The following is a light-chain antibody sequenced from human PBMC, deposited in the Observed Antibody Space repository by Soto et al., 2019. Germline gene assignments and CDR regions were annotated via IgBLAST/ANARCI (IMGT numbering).Light chain of an antibody. V-gene: IGKV1-13*02. CDR2: DAS. CDR1: QGISSA. CDR3: QQFNSNPFT. J-gene: IGKJ3*01. Sequence: AIQLTQSPSSLSASVGDRVTITCRASQGISSALAWYQQKPGKAPKLLIYDASSLESGVPSRFSGSGSGTDFIPPISSRQPEDFATYYCQQFNSNPFTFGPGTKVDIK.